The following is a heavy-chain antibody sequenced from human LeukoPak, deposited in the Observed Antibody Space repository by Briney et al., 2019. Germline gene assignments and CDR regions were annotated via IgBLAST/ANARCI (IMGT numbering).Heavy chain of an antibody. D-gene: IGHD4-17*01. Sequence: GGSLRLSCEASGFTFSNYGMHWVRQVPGKGLEWVAFIRYDGSKKYYADSVKGRFTISRDNSKNTLYLQMNSLRAEDTAVYYCATTERYGDWDFDYWGQGTLVTVSS. CDR1: GFTFSNYG. CDR2: IRYDGSKK. J-gene: IGHJ4*02. V-gene: IGHV3-30*02. CDR3: ATTERYGDWDFDY.